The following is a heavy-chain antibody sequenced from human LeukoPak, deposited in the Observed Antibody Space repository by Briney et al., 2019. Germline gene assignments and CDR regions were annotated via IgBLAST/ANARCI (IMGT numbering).Heavy chain of an antibody. D-gene: IGHD2/OR15-2a*01. V-gene: IGHV3-33*01. CDR2: IWYDGSNK. J-gene: IGHJ4*02. CDR1: GFTFSGYG. Sequence: GRSLRLSCAASGFTFSGYGMHWVRQAPGKGLEWVALIWYDGSNKYYADSVKGRFTISRDNSKNTLYVQMNSLRAEDTAVYYCARASNCISTTCSVDYWGQGTLVTVSS. CDR3: ARASNCISTTCSVDY.